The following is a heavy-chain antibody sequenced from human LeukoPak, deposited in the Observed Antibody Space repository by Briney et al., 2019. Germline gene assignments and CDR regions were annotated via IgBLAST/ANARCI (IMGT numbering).Heavy chain of an antibody. CDR3: ARAGSSKVYYFDY. J-gene: IGHJ4*02. V-gene: IGHV3-33*08. CDR1: GFSFGTYG. Sequence: GGSLRLSCAASGFSFGTYGMNWVRQAPGQGLEWVAVIWYDGSNTYYADSVKGRFTISRDNSKNTLYLQMNSLRAEDTAVYYCARAGSSKVYYFDYWGQGTLVTVSS. CDR2: IWYDGSNT. D-gene: IGHD3-10*01.